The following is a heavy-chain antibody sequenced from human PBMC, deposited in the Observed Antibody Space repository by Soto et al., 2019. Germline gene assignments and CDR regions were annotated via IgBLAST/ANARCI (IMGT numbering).Heavy chain of an antibody. CDR3: ARDRYDILTGYFINWFDP. V-gene: IGHV1-18*01. CDR2: ISAYNGNT. D-gene: IGHD3-9*01. Sequence: QVQLVQSGAEVKKPGASVKVSCKASGYTFTSYGISWVRQAPGQGLEWMGWISAYNGNTNYAQKLQGRVTMTTDTSTSTAYMELRSLRSDDTAVYYCARDRYDILTGYFINWFDPWGQGTLVTVSS. J-gene: IGHJ5*02. CDR1: GYTFTSYG.